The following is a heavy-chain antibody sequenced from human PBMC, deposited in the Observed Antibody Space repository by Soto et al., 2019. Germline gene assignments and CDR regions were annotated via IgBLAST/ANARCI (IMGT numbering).Heavy chain of an antibody. CDR1: GFTVSTNY. CDR3: AKDRAIRPGSDFDY. CDR2: IYYGGST. Sequence: GGSLRLSCAVSGFTVSTNYMGWVRQAPGKGLEWVSIIYYGGSTYYADSVKGRFTISRDNSKNTLYLRMNSLRAEDTAVFYCAKDRAIRPGSDFDYWGQGTQVTVSS. J-gene: IGHJ4*02. V-gene: IGHV3-53*01. D-gene: IGHD2-15*01.